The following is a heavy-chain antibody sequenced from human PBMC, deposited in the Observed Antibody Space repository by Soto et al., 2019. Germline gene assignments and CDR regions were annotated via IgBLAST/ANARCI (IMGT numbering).Heavy chain of an antibody. CDR2: INAGNGNT. CDR3: ARSIVVVTALDY. Sequence: GASVKVSCKASGYTFTSYAMHWVRQAPGQRLEWMGWINAGNGNTKYSQKFQGRVTITGDTSASTAYMELSSLRSEDTAVYYCARSIVVVTALDYWGHGTLVTVSS. V-gene: IGHV1-3*01. J-gene: IGHJ4*01. D-gene: IGHD2-21*02. CDR1: GYTFTSYA.